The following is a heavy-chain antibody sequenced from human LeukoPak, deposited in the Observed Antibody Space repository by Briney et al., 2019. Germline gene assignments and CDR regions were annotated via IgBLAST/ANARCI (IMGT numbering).Heavy chain of an antibody. CDR2: IHPNSGGT. CDR1: GYTFTAYY. Sequence: GSVKVSCKASGYTFTAYYVHWVRQAPGQGLEWMGWIHPNSGGTKYAQNLQGRVTMTRDTSSSTAYMELSSLRSDDTAVYYCARGDIYWDYWGQGTQVTVSS. J-gene: IGHJ4*02. V-gene: IGHV1-2*02. CDR3: ARGDIYWDY. D-gene: IGHD2-15*01.